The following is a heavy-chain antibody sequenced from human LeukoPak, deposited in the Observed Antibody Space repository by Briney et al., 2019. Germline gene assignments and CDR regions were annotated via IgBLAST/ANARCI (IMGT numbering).Heavy chain of an antibody. CDR3: ARTAARRFDY. V-gene: IGHV1-46*01. Sequence: ASVKVSCKASGFVFTAHWMHWVRQAPGQGLEWMGIINPTGGSTTYAQKFQGRVTMTRDTSASTVYMELSSLRSDDTAVYYCARTAARRFDYWGQGTLVTVSS. CDR2: INPTGGST. J-gene: IGHJ4*02. CDR1: GFVFTAHW. D-gene: IGHD6-6*01.